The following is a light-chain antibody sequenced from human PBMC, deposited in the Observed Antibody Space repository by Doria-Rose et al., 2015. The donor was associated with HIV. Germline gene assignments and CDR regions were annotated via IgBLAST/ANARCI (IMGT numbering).Light chain of an antibody. Sequence: EIVLTQSPGTLSLSPGERATLSCRASQRVRSSYLAWYQHKPGQTPRLLIYDASTTATGIPARLSGSGSGTDFTLTISRLEPEDFALYYCHQYGTSWTFGQGTKVEI. CDR2: DAS. CDR3: HQYGTSWT. V-gene: IGKV3-20*01. CDR1: QRVRSSY. J-gene: IGKJ1*01.